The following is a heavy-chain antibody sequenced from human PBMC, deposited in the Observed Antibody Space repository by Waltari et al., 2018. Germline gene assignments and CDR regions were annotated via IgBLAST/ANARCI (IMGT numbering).Heavy chain of an antibody. CDR2: INTDGSST. D-gene: IGHD1-26*01. J-gene: IGHJ4*02. CDR1: GFTFSSYW. V-gene: IGHV3-74*02. CDR3: ARGEVGATPTDY. Sequence: EVQLVESGGGLVKPGGSLRLSCAASGFTFSSYWMHWVRQAPGKGLVWVSRINTDGSSTSYADSVKGRFTISRDNAKNTLYLQMNSLRAEDTAVYYCARGEVGATPTDYWGQGTLVTVSS.